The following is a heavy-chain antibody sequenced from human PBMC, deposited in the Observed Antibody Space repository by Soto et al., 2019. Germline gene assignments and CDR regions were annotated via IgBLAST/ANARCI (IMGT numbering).Heavy chain of an antibody. CDR3: AIYTTSFSDFNH. CDR1: GYTFFGHD. D-gene: IGHD1-26*01. J-gene: IGHJ4*02. V-gene: IGHV1-8*02. CDR2: VNPQSGKT. Sequence: ASVKVSCKASGYTFFGHDINWVRQASGKGLEWMGWVNPQSGKTEYAKKFQGRVTMTRDPSIDTAYMELSSLTSEDTAIYYCAIYTTSFSDFNHWGQGALVTVSS.